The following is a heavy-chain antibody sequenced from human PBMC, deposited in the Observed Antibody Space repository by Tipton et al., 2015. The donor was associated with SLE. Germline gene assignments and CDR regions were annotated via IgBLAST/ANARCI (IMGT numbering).Heavy chain of an antibody. J-gene: IGHJ4*02. CDR1: GGSISSSSYY. CDR3: ARRMVFGGDYFDY. CDR2: IYYSGST. V-gene: IGHV4-61*05. D-gene: IGHD3-10*02. Sequence: LRLSCTVSGGSISSSSYYWSWIRQPPGKGLEWIGYIYYSGSTNYNPSLKSRVTISVDTSKNQFSLKLSSVTAADTAVYYCARRMVFGGDYFDYWGQGTLVTVSS.